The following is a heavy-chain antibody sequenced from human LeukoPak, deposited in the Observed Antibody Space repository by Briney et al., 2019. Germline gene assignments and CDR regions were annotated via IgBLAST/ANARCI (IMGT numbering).Heavy chain of an antibody. CDR3: ARSYSSSWYEYPFDY. J-gene: IGHJ4*02. V-gene: IGHV4-59*01. CDR1: GGSISSYY. Sequence: SETLSLTCTVSGGSISSYYWSWIRQPPGKGLEWIGYIYYSGSTNYNPSLKSRVTISVDTSKSQFSLKLSSVTAADTAVYYCARSYSSSWYEYPFDYWGQGTLVTVSS. CDR2: IYYSGST. D-gene: IGHD6-13*01.